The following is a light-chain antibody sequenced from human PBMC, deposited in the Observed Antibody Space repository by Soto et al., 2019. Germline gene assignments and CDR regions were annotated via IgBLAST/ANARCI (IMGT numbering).Light chain of an antibody. V-gene: IGLV2-14*01. CDR2: GVT. CDR1: SSDVGGYNY. CDR3: NAYAGSTCYV. Sequence: QSALTQPASVSGSPGQSITISCTGTSSDVGGYNYVSWYQQHPGKAPKLMIYGVTNRPSGVSNRFSGSKSGNTATLTISGLQAEDEADYYCNAYAGSTCYVFGTGTKVTVL. J-gene: IGLJ1*01.